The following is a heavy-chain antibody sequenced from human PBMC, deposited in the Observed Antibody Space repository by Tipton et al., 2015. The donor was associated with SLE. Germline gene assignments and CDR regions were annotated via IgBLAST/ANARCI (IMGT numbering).Heavy chain of an antibody. V-gene: IGHV1-2*02. Sequence: QVQLVQSGPEVKMPGASVKVSCKASGYTFTAYYIHWVRQAPGQGLEWMAWINPNTGDTNCAQRFAGRVTMTSDSSMNTVYMELSSLRSDDSAIYYCAKYTSSWSALWGQGTLVTVSS. D-gene: IGHD6-13*01. CDR2: INPNTGDT. CDR3: AKYTSSWSAL. CDR1: GYTFTAYY. J-gene: IGHJ4*02.